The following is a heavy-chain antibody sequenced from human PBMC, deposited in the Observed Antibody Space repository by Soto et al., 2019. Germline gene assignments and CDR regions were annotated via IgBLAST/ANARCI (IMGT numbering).Heavy chain of an antibody. CDR1: GYTLTELS. Sequence: GASVKVSCKVSGYTLTELSMHWVRQAPGKGLEWMGGFDPEDGETIYAQKFQGRVTMTEDTSTDTAYMELSSPRSEDTAVYYCATPAPTAMVISFDYWGQGTLVTVSS. CDR2: FDPEDGET. V-gene: IGHV1-24*01. J-gene: IGHJ4*02. CDR3: ATPAPTAMVISFDY. D-gene: IGHD5-18*01.